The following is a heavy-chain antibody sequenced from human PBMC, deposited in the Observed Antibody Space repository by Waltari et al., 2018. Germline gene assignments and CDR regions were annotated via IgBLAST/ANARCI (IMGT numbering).Heavy chain of an antibody. CDR1: GFTFSSYA. CDR3: AKVHVGEVPAAIPYYFDY. J-gene: IGHJ4*02. Sequence: EVQLLESGGGLVQPGGSLRLSCAASGFTFSSYAMSWVRQAPGKGLEWVSAISGSGGSTYYADSVKGRFTISRDNSKNTLYLQMNSLRAEDTAVYYCAKVHVGEVPAAIPYYFDYWGQGTLVTVSS. CDR2: ISGSGGST. V-gene: IGHV3-23*01. D-gene: IGHD2-2*02.